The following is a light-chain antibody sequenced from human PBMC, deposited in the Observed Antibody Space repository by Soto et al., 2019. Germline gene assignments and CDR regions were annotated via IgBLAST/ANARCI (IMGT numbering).Light chain of an antibody. CDR2: DAS. CDR1: QNIRSR. J-gene: IGKJ1*01. V-gene: IGKV1-5*01. CDR3: QQYHSYWT. Sequence: DFQMTQSPSTLSASVGDRVTITCRASQNIRSRLAWFQQKPGKAPKLLIYDASSLESGVPQRFSGSGSGTEFPLTISSLQTDDFSTYDCQQYHSYWTFGQGTKVE.